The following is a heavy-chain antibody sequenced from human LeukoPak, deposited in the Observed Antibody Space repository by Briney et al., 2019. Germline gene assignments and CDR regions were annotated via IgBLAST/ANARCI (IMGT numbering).Heavy chain of an antibody. CDR1: EFTFSTYW. CDR3: ASGYSSDYGGNVY. CDR2: INSDGSSA. J-gene: IGHJ4*02. Sequence: GGSLRLSCAASEFTFSTYWMHWVRQAPGKGLVWVSRINSDGSSANYADSVKGRFTISRDNAKNTLYLQMNSLSTEDTAVYYCASGYSSDYGGNVYWGRGTLVTVSS. V-gene: IGHV3-74*01. D-gene: IGHD4-23*01.